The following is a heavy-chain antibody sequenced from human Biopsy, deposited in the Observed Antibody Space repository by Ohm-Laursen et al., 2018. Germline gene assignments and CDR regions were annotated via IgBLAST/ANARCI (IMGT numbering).Heavy chain of an antibody. D-gene: IGHD3-16*01. CDR1: GYTFNAYS. CDR2: INPATGET. J-gene: IGHJ5*02. CDR3: AKPSGGVSTIGFDP. Sequence: SVKVSCKASGYTFNAYSIHWMRQAPGQGLEWMGWINPATGETRYAQRFQGRVTMTRDTSVTTAYMQLSSLTSDDTALYYCAKPSGGVSTIGFDPWGQGTQVIVSS. V-gene: IGHV1-2*02.